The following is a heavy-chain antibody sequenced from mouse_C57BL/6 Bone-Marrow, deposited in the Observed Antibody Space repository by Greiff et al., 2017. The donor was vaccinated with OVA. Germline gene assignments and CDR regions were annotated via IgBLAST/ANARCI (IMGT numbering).Heavy chain of an antibody. Sequence: EVKLMESGGGLVKPGGSLKLSCAASGFTFSSYAMSWVRQTPEKRLEWVATMSDGGSYTYYPDNVKGRFTISRDNAKNNLYLQMSHLKSEDTAMYYCARDEVYFDYWGQGTTLTVSS. CDR2: MSDGGSYT. CDR3: ARDEVYFDY. J-gene: IGHJ2*01. CDR1: GFTFSSYA. V-gene: IGHV5-4*01.